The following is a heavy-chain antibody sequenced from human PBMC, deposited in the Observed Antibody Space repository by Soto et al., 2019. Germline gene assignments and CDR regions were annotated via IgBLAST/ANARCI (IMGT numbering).Heavy chain of an antibody. CDR1: GGSISSSNW. V-gene: IGHV4-4*02. CDR3: ARDSPLGGSGSYYNPFDY. CDR2: IYHSGST. D-gene: IGHD3-10*01. Sequence: SETLSLTCAVSGGSISSSNWCSWVRQPPGKGLEWIGEIYHSGSTNYNPSLKSRVTISVDKSKNQFSLKLSSVTAADTAVYYCARDSPLGGSGSYYNPFDYWGQGTLVTVSS. J-gene: IGHJ4*02.